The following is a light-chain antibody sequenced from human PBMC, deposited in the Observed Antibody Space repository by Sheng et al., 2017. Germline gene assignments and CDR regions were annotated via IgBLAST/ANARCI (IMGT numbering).Light chain of an antibody. CDR3: QQYGSSPLT. V-gene: IGKV3-20*01. Sequence: EIVMTQSPATLSVSPGERVTLSCRASQSVSSNYLAWYQQKPGQAPRLLIYGASSRATVIPDRFSGSGSGTDFTLTINRLEPEDFAVYYCQQYGSSPLTFGGGTKVEIK. J-gene: IGKJ4*01. CDR2: GAS. CDR1: QSVSSNY.